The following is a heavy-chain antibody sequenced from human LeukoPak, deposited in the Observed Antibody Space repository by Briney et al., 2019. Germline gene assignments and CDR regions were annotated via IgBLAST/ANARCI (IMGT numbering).Heavy chain of an antibody. J-gene: IGHJ5*02. CDR1: GFTISSYW. V-gene: IGHV3-7*01. CDR2: IKQDGSEK. CDR3: ARGSHWFDP. Sequence: GGSLRLSCAASGFTISSYWMSWVRQAPGKGLEWVANIKQDGSEKYYVDSVKGRFTISRDNAKNSLYLQMNSLRAEDTAVYYCARGSHWFDPWGQGTLVTVSS.